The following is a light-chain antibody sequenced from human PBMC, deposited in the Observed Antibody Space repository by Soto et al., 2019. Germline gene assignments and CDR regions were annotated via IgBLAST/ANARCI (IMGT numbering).Light chain of an antibody. CDR1: SSDVGGYNY. CDR2: EVS. J-gene: IGLJ1*01. CDR3: TSYAGSNNRGV. Sequence: QSALTQPPSASGSPGQSVTISCTGTSSDVGGYNYISWYQHHPGKAPKLMIYEVSQRPSGVPDRFSGSKSGNTASLTVSGLQAEDEADYYCTSYAGSNNRGVFGSATKVTVL. V-gene: IGLV2-8*01.